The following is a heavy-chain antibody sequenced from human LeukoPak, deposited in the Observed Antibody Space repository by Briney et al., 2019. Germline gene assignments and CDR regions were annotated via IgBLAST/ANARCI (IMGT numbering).Heavy chain of an antibody. V-gene: IGHV4-34*01. CDR1: GGSFSGYY. J-gene: IGHJ6*02. D-gene: IGHD6-13*01. CDR2: INHSGST. Sequence: PSETLSLTCAVYGGSFSGYYWSWIRQPPGKGLEWIGEINHSGSTNYNPSLKSRVTISVDTSKNQFSLKLSSVTAADTAVYYCASRPQGYSSSWYRSYYYGMDVWGQGTTATVSS. CDR3: ASRPQGYSSSWYRSYYYGMDV.